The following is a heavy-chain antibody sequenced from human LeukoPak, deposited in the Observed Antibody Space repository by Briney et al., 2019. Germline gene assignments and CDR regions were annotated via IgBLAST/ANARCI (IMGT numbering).Heavy chain of an antibody. CDR2: IKQDGSEK. J-gene: IGHJ4*02. CDR3: ATSYDMGWLIGY. V-gene: IGHV3-7*03. Sequence: GGPLRLSCAASGFTFGDTGMNWVRQVPGQGLKWVANIKQDGSEKFYVASVKGRFTISRDNGKSSLYLQMNSLRAEDTALYYCATSYDMGWLIGYWGQGTLVTVSS. D-gene: IGHD3/OR15-3a*01. CDR1: GFTFGDTG.